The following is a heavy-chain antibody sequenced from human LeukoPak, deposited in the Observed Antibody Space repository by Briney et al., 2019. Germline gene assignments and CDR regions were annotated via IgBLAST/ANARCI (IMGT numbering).Heavy chain of an antibody. CDR1: GFTFSNYA. V-gene: IGHV3-23*01. D-gene: IGHD1-1*01. J-gene: IGHJ4*02. CDR3: AKYGSGNDFGY. CDR2: ISGSGGST. Sequence: GGSLRLSCVASGFTFSNYAMSWVRQAPGKGLEWVSAISGSGGSTYYADSVKGRFTISRDNSKNTLYLQMNSLRAEDTAVYYCAKYGSGNDFGYWGQGTLVTVSS.